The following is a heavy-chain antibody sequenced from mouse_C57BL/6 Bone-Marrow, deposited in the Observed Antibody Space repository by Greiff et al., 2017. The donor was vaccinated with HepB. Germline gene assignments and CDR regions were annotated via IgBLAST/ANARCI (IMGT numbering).Heavy chain of an antibody. J-gene: IGHJ2*01. CDR2: IYPSDSET. CDR1: GYTFTSYW. Sequence: QVQLQQPGAELVRPGSSVKLSCKASGYTFTSYWMDWVKQRPGQGLEWIGNIYPSDSETHYNQKFKDKATLTVDKSSSTAYMQLSSLTSEDSAVYYCARLGRGGYFDYWGQGTTLTVSS. D-gene: IGHD4-1*01. V-gene: IGHV1-61*01. CDR3: ARLGRGGYFDY.